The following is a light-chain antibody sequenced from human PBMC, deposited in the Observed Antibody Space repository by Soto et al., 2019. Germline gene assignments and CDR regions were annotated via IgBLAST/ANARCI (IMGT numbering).Light chain of an antibody. CDR2: GAS. J-gene: IGKJ1*01. CDR3: QQYDTWPRT. V-gene: IGKV3-15*01. CDR1: QRVSTN. Sequence: EIVMTQAPSSLSVPPGERATLCCRARQRVSTNFAWSLQKPGQAPRLLIYGASTRATAVPARFTASGSGTELTLSISSLQSDYFVVYYCQQYDTWPRTFGQGTTVEFQ.